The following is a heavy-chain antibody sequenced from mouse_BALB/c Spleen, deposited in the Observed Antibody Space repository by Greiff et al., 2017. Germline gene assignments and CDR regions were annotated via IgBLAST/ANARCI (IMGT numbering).Heavy chain of an antibody. V-gene: IGHV1S81*02. Sequence: QVQLQQPGAELVKPGASVKLSCKASGYTFTSYWMHWVKQRPGQGLEWIGEINPSNGRTNYNEKFKSKATLTVDKSSSTAYMQLSSLTSEDSAVYYCARSRPNYFDYWGQGTTLTVSS. CDR1: GYTFTSYW. CDR3: ARSRPNYFDY. CDR2: INPSNGRT. J-gene: IGHJ2*01.